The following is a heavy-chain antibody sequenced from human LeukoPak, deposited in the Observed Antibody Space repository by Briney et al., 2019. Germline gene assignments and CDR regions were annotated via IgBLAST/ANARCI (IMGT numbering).Heavy chain of an antibody. J-gene: IGHJ6*02. Sequence: ASVKVSCKASGYTFTSYAMNWVRQAPGQGLEWMGWINTNTGNPTYAQGFTGRFVFSLDTSVSTAYLQISSLKAEDTAVYYRARSGGGYATGDYYGMDVWGQGTTVTVSS. CDR2: INTNTGNP. CDR1: GYTFTSYA. D-gene: IGHD5-12*01. V-gene: IGHV7-4-1*02. CDR3: ARSGGGYATGDYYGMDV.